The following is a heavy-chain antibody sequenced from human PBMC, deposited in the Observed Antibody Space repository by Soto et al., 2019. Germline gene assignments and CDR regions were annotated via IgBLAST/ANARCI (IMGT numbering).Heavy chain of an antibody. D-gene: IGHD2-2*03. J-gene: IGHJ3*02. CDR3: ARIIGYCRNNDCSWTFDI. CDR1: VYSFISYW. V-gene: IGHV5-51*01. Sequence: GESLKISCKTSVYSFISYWVAWVRQKPGKGLEWMGTFYPGDSTSTYSPSFQGQVTISVDKSISTAYLHLSSLKASDTAMYYCARIIGYCRNNDCSWTFDIWGQGTTVTVS. CDR2: FYPGDSTS.